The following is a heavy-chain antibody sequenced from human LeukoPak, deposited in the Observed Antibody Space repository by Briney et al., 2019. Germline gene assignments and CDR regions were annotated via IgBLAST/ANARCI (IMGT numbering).Heavy chain of an antibody. CDR1: GGSIINYY. J-gene: IGHJ6*03. D-gene: IGHD3-22*01. Sequence: PSETLSLTCTVSGGSIINYYWSWIRQSAGTGLEWVGRIYITGSTNYNPSLQSRLSMSVDTSKNQFSLRLTSVSAVDTAVYYCARLKYYDSTGYSPGYYMDVWGKGITVTVSS. V-gene: IGHV4-4*07. CDR3: ARLKYYDSTGYSPGYYMDV. CDR2: IYITGST.